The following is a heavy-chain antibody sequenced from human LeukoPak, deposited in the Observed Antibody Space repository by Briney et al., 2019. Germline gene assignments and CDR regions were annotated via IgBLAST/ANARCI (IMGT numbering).Heavy chain of an antibody. CDR3: AHTPSGYDN. D-gene: IGHD5-12*01. V-gene: IGHV3-48*01. CDR1: GFTFSDYS. Sequence: GGSLRLSCAASGFTFSDYSMTWVRQSPGKGLEWLSYISSSGRFIYYADSVKGRFTISRDNAGNSLYLQMNSLRAEDTAVYYCAHTPSGYDNWGQGTLVTVSS. CDR2: ISSSGRFI. J-gene: IGHJ4*02.